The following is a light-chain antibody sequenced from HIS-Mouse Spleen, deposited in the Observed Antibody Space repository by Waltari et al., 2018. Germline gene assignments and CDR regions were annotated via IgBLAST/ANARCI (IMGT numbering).Light chain of an antibody. J-gene: IGLJ2*01. CDR2: EDS. CDR3: YSTDSSGNHRV. Sequence: SYELTQPPSVSVSPGQTARITCSGDALPKKYAYWYQLKSGQAPWRVINEDSKRPSGIPERFSGSSSGTMATLTISGAQVEDEADYYCYSTDSSGNHRVFGGGTKLTVL. V-gene: IGLV3-10*01. CDR1: ALPKKY.